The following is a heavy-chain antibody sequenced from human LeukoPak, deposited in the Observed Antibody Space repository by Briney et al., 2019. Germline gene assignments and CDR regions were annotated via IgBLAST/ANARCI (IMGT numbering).Heavy chain of an antibody. V-gene: IGHV1-46*01. D-gene: IGHD3-10*01. CDR3: ASGGDVLLWFGELGYYYGMDV. CDR1: GYTFTSYY. CDR2: INPSGGST. Sequence: EASVKVSCKASGYTFTSYYMHWVRQAPGQGLEWMGIINPSGGSTSYAQKFQGRVTMTRDTSTSTVYMELSSLRSEDTAVYYCASGGDVLLWFGELGYYYGMDVWGQGTTVTVSS. J-gene: IGHJ6*02.